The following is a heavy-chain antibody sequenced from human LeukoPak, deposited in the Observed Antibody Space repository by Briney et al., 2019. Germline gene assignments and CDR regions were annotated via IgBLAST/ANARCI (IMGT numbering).Heavy chain of an antibody. CDR3: ARDRVTIFGVVIRHDAFDI. CDR2: IIPIFGTA. Sequence: GASVKVSCKASGGTFSSYAISWVRQAPGQGLEWVGGIIPIFGTANYAQKFQGRVTITADESTSTAYMELSSLRSEDTAVYYCARDRVTIFGVVIRHDAFDIWGQGTMVTVSS. J-gene: IGHJ3*02. D-gene: IGHD3-3*01. V-gene: IGHV1-69*13. CDR1: GGTFSSYA.